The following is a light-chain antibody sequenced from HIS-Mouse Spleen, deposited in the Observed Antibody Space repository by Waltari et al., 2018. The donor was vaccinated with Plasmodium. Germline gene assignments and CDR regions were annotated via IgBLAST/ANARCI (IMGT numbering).Light chain of an antibody. CDR2: RNK. CDR1: SSNIGSNY. J-gene: IGLJ3*02. CDR3: AAWDDSLSGHWV. V-gene: IGLV1-47*01. Sequence: QSVLTPPPSASGTPGQRVTISCSGSSSNIGSNYVYWYQQLPGTAPKILIYRNKQRPSGVPDRFSGSKSGTSASLAISGLRSEDEADYYCAAWDDSLSGHWVFGGGTKLTVL.